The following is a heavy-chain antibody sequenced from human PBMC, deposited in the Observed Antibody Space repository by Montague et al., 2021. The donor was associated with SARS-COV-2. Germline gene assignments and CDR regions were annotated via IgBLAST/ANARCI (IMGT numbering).Heavy chain of an antibody. Sequence: SLRLSCAASGFMFGDYYMTWIRQAPGKGLEWISDISSGSHYTNYADSVKGRFTTSRDDAKQSLYLEMDSLRAEDTAVYYCARIFLVVPPGIALYYFDYWGQGALVTVSS. CDR3: ARIFLVVPPGIALYYFDY. CDR2: ISSGSHYT. CDR1: GFMFGDYY. D-gene: IGHD6-13*01. V-gene: IGHV3-11*03. J-gene: IGHJ4*02.